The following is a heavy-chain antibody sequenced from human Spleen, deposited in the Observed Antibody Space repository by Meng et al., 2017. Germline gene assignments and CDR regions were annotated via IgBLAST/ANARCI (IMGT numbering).Heavy chain of an antibody. D-gene: IGHD3-10*01. V-gene: IGHV4-59*12. J-gene: IGHJ4*02. CDR1: GGSISSYY. CDR2: VFYTGDT. CDR3: ARARNYYGSGSYYNSAYFDY. Sequence: SETLSLTCTVSGGSISSYYWSWIRQPPGKGLEWIGYVFYTGDTNYNPSLRSRVTISVDTSKNYFSLKLSSVTAADTAVYYCARARNYYGSGSYYNSAYFDYWGQGTLVTVSS.